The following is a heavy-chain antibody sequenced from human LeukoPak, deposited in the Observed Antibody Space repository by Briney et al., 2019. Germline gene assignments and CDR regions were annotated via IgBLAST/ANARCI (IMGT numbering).Heavy chain of an antibody. CDR2: ITGDSNYI. V-gene: IGHV3-21*01. CDR1: GFTFSDYT. D-gene: IGHD2-21*02. CDR3: ARGCGPDCYLFRDY. Sequence: PGGSLRLSCAASGFTFSDYTLNWLRQPPGKGLEWVSSITGDSNYIYYADSVKGRFTVSRDNAKNSLYLHINSLRAEDTAVYYCARGCGPDCYLFRDYWGQGTLVTVSS. J-gene: IGHJ4*02.